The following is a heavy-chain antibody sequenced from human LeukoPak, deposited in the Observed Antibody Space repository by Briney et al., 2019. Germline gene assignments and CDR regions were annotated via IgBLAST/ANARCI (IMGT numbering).Heavy chain of an antibody. CDR2: ISSSGSTI. V-gene: IGHV3-48*03. J-gene: IGHJ4*02. CDR1: GFTFSSYE. CDR3: TRGIGVPVFDY. Sequence: GGSLRLSCAASGFTFSSYEMNWVRQAPGKGLEWVSYISSSGSTIYYADSVKGRFTISRDNAKNSLYLQTNSLRAEDTAVYYCTRGIGVPVFDYWGQGTLVTVSS. D-gene: IGHD2-8*01.